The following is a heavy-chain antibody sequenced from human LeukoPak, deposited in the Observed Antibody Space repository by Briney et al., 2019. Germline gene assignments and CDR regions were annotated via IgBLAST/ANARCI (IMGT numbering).Heavy chain of an antibody. D-gene: IGHD1-26*01. J-gene: IGHJ4*02. CDR1: GYTLTELS. V-gene: IGHV1-24*01. CDR2: FDPEDGET. CDR3: ATSPSGSYKYYFDY. Sequence: ASVKVSCKVSGYTLTELSMHWVRQAPGKGLEWMGGFDPEDGETIYAQKFQGRVTMTEDTSTDTAYMELSSLRSEDTAVYYCATSPSGSYKYYFDYWGQGTLVTVSS.